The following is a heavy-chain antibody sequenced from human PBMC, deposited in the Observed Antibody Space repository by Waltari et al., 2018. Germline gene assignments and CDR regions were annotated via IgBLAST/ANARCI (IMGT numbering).Heavy chain of an antibody. CDR3: SSSGYRSYYFDY. J-gene: IGHJ4*02. CDR2: ISWDGGST. CDR1: GFTFDDYA. D-gene: IGHD6-25*01. Sequence: EVQLVESGGGLVKPGGSLRLSCAAPGFTFDDYAMSWVRQAPGKGLEWVSRISWDGGSTYYADSVKGRFTISRDNAKNTLYLQMDRLRAEDTALYYCSSSGYRSYYFDYWGQGVLVTVSS. V-gene: IGHV3-20*04.